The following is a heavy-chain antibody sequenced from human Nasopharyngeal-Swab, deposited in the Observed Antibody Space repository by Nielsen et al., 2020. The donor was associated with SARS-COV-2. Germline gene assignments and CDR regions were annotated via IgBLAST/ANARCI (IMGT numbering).Heavy chain of an antibody. Sequence: ASVKVSCKASGYTFSSSYAIGWVRQAPGQGLEWMGWVSASNGNTVYAQNLQGRLTVTTDTSTSTAYMELRSLRSDDTALYHCARGYYGDFYFDYWGQGTLVTVSS. CDR1: GYTFSSSYA. J-gene: IGHJ4*02. CDR3: ARGYYGDFYFDY. V-gene: IGHV1-18*01. CDR2: VSASNGNT. D-gene: IGHD4-17*01.